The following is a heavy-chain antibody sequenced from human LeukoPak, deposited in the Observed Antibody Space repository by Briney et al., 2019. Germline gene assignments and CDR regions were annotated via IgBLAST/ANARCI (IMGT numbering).Heavy chain of an antibody. CDR2: LSGNGNTI. J-gene: IGHJ4*02. Sequence: GGSLRLSCAASGFTFSTYAMSWVRQAPGKGLECVSALSGNGNTIYYADSVKGRFTISRDNSKNTLSLQMNSLRAEDTAVYYCAREGALYYFDYWGQGTLVTVSS. V-gene: IGHV3-23*01. CDR3: AREGALYYFDY. D-gene: IGHD4/OR15-4a*01. CDR1: GFTFSTYA.